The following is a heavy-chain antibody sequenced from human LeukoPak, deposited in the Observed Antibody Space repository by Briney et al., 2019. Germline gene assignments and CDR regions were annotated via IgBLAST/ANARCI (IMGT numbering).Heavy chain of an antibody. CDR1: GFTFTSSA. CDR2: IVVGSGNT. CDR3: AADLDSSGYYVDY. Sequence: GASVKVSCKASGFTFTSSAVQWVRQARGQRLGWIGWIVVGSGNTNYAQKFQERVTITRDMSTSTAYMELSSLRSEDTAVYYCAADLDSSGYYVDYWGQGTLVTVSS. J-gene: IGHJ4*02. V-gene: IGHV1-58*01. D-gene: IGHD3-22*01.